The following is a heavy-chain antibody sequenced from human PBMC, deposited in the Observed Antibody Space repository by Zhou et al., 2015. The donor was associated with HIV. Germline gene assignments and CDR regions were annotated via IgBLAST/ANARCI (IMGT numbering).Heavy chain of an antibody. Sequence: QVQLVQSGAEVKKPGSSVKVSCKASGGTFSSYAISWVRQAPGQGLEWMGGIIPIFGTANYAQKFQGRVTITADESTSTAYMELSSLRSEDTAVYYCASERRDGYNLYWYFDLWGRGTLVTVSS. CDR3: ASERRDGYNLYWYFDL. V-gene: IGHV1-69*01. CDR2: IIPIFGTA. CDR1: GGTFSSYA. J-gene: IGHJ2*01. D-gene: IGHD5-24*01.